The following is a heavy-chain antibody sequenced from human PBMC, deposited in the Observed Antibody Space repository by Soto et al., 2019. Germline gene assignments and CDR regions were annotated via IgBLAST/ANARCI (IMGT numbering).Heavy chain of an antibody. J-gene: IGHJ3*02. D-gene: IGHD5-12*01. CDR1: GNDFGMYW. CDR3: ARHRRAIVATTDPIDM. CDR2: IYPGDSET. Sequence: PGESLKISCQVSGNDFGMYWIDCVRQTPGRGLEWLVFIYPGDSETRYSPSFEGHVTISADRSSKTAYLQWRGLKASDTATYYCARHRRAIVATTDPIDMWGQGTKVNVSS. V-gene: IGHV5-51*01.